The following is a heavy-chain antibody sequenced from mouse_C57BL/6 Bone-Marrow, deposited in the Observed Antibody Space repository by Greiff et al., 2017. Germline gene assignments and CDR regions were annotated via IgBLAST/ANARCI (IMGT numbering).Heavy chain of an antibody. V-gene: IGHV1-26*01. CDR1: GYTFTDYY. CDR2: INPNNGGT. J-gene: IGHJ2*01. CDR3: ARYGSTYFDY. Sequence: VQLQQPGPELVKPGASVKISCKASGYTFTDYYMNWVKQSHGKSLEWIGDINPNNGGTSYNQKFKGKATLTVDKSSSTAYMELRSLTSEDSAVYYCARYGSTYFDYWGQGTTLTVSS. D-gene: IGHD1-1*01.